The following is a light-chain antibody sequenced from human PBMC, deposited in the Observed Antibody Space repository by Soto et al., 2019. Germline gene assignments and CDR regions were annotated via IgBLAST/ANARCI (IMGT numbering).Light chain of an antibody. CDR1: QSISSW. J-gene: IGKJ1*01. CDR2: KAS. Sequence: DIQMTQSHSTLSASVGDGVTITSRASQSISSWLAWYQQKPGKAPNLLIYKASTLESGVPSRFSGSGSGTEFTLTISSLQPDDFATYYCQHYNSYSEAFGQGTKVDIK. CDR3: QHYNSYSEA. V-gene: IGKV1-5*03.